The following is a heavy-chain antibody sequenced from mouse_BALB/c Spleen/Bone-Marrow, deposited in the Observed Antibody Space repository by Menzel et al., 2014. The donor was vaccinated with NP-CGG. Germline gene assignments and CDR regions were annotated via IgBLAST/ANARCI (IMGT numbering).Heavy chain of an antibody. CDR3: ARFPMDY. V-gene: IGHV7-3*02. CDR2: IRNKAYGYTT. CDR1: GFTFTDYY. J-gene: IGHJ4*01. Sequence: DVMLAESRGGLVKPGGYLQFSCTNSGFTFTDYYMSWVRQPPGKALEWLAFIRNKAYGYTTEYSASVRGRFTISRDNSQSILYLQMNTLRAEDSATYYFARFPMDYWGQGTSVTVSS.